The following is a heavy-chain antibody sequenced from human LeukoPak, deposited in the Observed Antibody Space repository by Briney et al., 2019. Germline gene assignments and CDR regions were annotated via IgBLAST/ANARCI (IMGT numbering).Heavy chain of an antibody. Sequence: GASVKVSCKASGGTFSSYAFSWVRQAPGQGLEWMGGIIPIFGTANYAQKFQGRVTITTDESTSTAYMELSSLRSEDTAVYYCARANGYCSSTSCLELYFDPWGQGTLVTVSS. J-gene: IGHJ5*02. CDR3: ARANGYCSSTSCLELYFDP. V-gene: IGHV1-69*05. D-gene: IGHD2-2*03. CDR2: IIPIFGTA. CDR1: GGTFSSYA.